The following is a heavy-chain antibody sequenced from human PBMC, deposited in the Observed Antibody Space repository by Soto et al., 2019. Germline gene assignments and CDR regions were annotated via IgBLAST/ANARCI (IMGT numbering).Heavy chain of an antibody. CDR2: IYPGDSET. V-gene: IGHV5-51*01. Sequence: GESLKISCKASGYIFTSYWIAWVRQLPGKGLEWMGMIYPGDSETRYSPSFQGQVTMSFDNSLSTAYLQWSSLKASDTAMYYCARLSKTHYGDHWGQGTLVTVSS. J-gene: IGHJ4*02. D-gene: IGHD4-17*01. CDR3: ARLSKTHYGDH. CDR1: GYIFTSYW.